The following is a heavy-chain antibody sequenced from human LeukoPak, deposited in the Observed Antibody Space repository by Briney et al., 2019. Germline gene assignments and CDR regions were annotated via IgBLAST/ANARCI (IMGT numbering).Heavy chain of an antibody. CDR1: GGSFSGYY. CDR3: ARGAKTTGTYYFDY. J-gene: IGHJ4*02. Sequence: PSETLSLTCAVYGGSFSGYYWSWIRQPPGKGLEWIGEINHSGSTNYNPSLKSRVTISVDTSKNLFSLKLSSVTAADTAVYYCARGAKTTGTYYFDYWGQGTLVTVSS. CDR2: INHSGST. V-gene: IGHV4-34*01. D-gene: IGHD4-11*01.